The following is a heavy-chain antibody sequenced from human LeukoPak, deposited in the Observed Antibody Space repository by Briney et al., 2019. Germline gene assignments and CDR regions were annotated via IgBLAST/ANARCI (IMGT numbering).Heavy chain of an antibody. CDR1: GYTFTRYG. CDR3: ARDHSNWNYAPDF. V-gene: IGHV1-18*01. CDR2: ISASNGNT. D-gene: IGHD1-7*01. J-gene: IGHJ4*02. Sequence: ASVKVSFKASGYTFTRYGVSWVRQAPGQGLQWLGWISASNGNTNYAQKFRGRVTMSTDTTSNTVYMDVRSLTSDDTAVYYCARDHSNWNYAPDFWGQGTLVIVSS.